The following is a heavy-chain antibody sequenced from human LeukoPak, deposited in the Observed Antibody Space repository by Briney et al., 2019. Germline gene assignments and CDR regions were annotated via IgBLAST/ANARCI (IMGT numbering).Heavy chain of an antibody. CDR1: GFTFNNYG. D-gene: IGHD2-2*01. CDR3: TSICSSSSCYLDY. J-gene: IGHJ4*02. Sequence: GRSVRLSCADSGFTFNNYGMHWVRQAPGKGLEWVAVMSFDGSNKYYAHSVKGRFTISRDNYRNTLYLQMNSLRVEDTAVYYCTSICSSSSCYLDYWGQGTLVTVSS. V-gene: IGHV3-30*03. CDR2: MSFDGSNK.